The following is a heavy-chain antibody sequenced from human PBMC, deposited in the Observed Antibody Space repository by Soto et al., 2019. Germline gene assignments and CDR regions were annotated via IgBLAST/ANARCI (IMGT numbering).Heavy chain of an antibody. V-gene: IGHV3-30*03. CDR2: ISSDGSNK. CDR3: AGDRGWNCDY. J-gene: IGHJ4*02. Sequence: QVQLVESGGGVVQPGRSLRLSCAASGFTFSNYGMHWVRQAPGKGLEWVALISSDGSNKYYPDSVKGRFTFSRDNSKNTLYLQVNSLRPEDTGVYYCAGDRGWNCDYWGQGTLVTVSS. CDR1: GFTFSNYG. D-gene: IGHD1-7*01.